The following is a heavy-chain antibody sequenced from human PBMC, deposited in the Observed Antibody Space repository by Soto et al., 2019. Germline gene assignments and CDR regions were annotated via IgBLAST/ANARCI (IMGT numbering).Heavy chain of an antibody. CDR2: ISYDGRKK. Sequence: QVQLVESGGGVVQPGRSLRLSCVVSGFTFSSYGMHWVRQAPGKGLEWVAVISYDGRKKYYADSVKGRFTISRDNSKNTLYLQMNNLRAEDTAVYYYAKDEVLVEVVARDYYGMDVWGQGTTVTVSS. CDR1: GFTFSSYG. V-gene: IGHV3-30*18. J-gene: IGHJ6*02. D-gene: IGHD2-15*01. CDR3: AKDEVLVEVVARDYYGMDV.